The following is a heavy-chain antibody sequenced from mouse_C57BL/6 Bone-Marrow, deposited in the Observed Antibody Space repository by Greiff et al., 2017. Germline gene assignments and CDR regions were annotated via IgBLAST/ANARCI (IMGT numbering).Heavy chain of an antibody. Sequence: VKLVESGAELVKPGASVKISCKASGYAFRSSWMNWVKQRPGTGLEWIGQIFPGDGDTNSNGKFKGKATLTADKSSSTAYMQLSSLTSEDSAVYFCARGAYWGQGTLVTVSA. J-gene: IGHJ3*01. V-gene: IGHV1-80*01. CDR2: IFPGDGDT. CDR3: ARGAY. CDR1: GYAFRSSW.